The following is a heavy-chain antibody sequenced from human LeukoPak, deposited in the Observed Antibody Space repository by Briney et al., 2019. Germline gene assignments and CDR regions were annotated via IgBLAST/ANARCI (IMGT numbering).Heavy chain of an antibody. Sequence: GGSLRLSCAASGFTFSGYAMHWVRQAPGKGLEWVALISYDGSNKYYADSVKGRFTISRDNSKNTLFLQINNLRADDTAVYYYAKDSQDLGFDYWGQGTLVTVSS. CDR3: AKDSQDLGFDY. D-gene: IGHD1-26*01. J-gene: IGHJ4*02. CDR2: ISYDGSNK. V-gene: IGHV3-30-3*02. CDR1: GFTFSGYA.